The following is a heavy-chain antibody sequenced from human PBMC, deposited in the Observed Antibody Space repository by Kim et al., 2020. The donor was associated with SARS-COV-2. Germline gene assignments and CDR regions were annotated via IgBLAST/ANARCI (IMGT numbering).Heavy chain of an antibody. D-gene: IGHD6-13*01. J-gene: IGHJ4*02. CDR3: ARVGAASSVDY. Sequence: IYYADSVKGRFTISRDNAKNSLYLQMNSLRAEDTAVYYCARVGAASSVDYWGQGTLVTVSS. V-gene: IGHV3-11*01. CDR2: I.